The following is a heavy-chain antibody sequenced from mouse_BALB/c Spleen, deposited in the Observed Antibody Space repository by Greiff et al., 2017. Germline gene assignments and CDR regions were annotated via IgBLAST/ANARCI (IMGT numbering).Heavy chain of an antibody. J-gene: IGHJ2*01. V-gene: IGHV14-1*02. Sequence: EVQLQQSGAELVRPGALVKLSCKASGFNIKDYYMHWVKQRPEKGLEWIGWIDPENGNTIYDPKFQGKASITADTSSNTAYLQLSSLTSEDTAVYYCARGGLRDYWGQGTTLTVSS. CDR2: IDPENGNT. CDR1: GFNIKDYY. CDR3: ARGGLRDY.